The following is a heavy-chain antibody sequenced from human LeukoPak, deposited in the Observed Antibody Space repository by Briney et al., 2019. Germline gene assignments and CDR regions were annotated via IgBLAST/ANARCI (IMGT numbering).Heavy chain of an antibody. CDR2: INTNTGNP. V-gene: IGHV7-4-1*02. J-gene: IGHJ6*03. CDR1: GYTFTSYA. Sequence: ASVKVSCKASGYTFTSYAMNWVRQAPGQGLEWMGWINTNTGNPTYAQGFTGRFVFSLDTSVSTAYLQISSLKAEDTAVYYCARPAGYSSSWYYYYNYYYMDVWGKGTTVTVSS. CDR3: ARPAGYSSSWYYYYNYYYMDV. D-gene: IGHD6-13*01.